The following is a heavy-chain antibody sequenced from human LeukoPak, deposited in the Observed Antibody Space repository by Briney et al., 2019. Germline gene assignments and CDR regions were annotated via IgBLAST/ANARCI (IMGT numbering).Heavy chain of an antibody. D-gene: IGHD2-2*01. CDR2: ISYDGSNK. Sequence: GGSLRLSCAASGFTFSSYAMHWVRQAPGKGLEWVAVISYDGSNKYYADSVKGRFTISRDNSKNTLYLQMNSLRAEDTAVYYCARDQVVVVPAAKSGWDFWSGYRDTPNYYYYYMDVWGKGTTVTVSS. V-gene: IGHV3-30*01. CDR3: ARDQVVVVPAAKSGWDFWSGYRDTPNYYYYYMDV. J-gene: IGHJ6*03. CDR1: GFTFSSYA.